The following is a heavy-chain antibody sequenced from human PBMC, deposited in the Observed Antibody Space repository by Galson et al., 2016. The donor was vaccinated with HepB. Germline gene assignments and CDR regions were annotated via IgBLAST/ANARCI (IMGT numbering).Heavy chain of an antibody. CDR2: ITTSGDRT. Sequence: SLRLSCAASGFTFSSYTMAWVRRAPGKGLEWVSGITTSGDRTLSADSVKGRFTVSRDNSKNTLFLQMNGLRAEETAVYYCAKDRYGAYQDYFDYWGQGTLVTVSS. D-gene: IGHD5-12*01. CDR3: AKDRYGAYQDYFDY. CDR1: GFTFSSYT. V-gene: IGHV3-23*01. J-gene: IGHJ4*02.